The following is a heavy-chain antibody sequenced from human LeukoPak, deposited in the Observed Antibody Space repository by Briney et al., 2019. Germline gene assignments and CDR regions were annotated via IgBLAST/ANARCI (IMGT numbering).Heavy chain of an antibody. D-gene: IGHD6-19*01. CDR3: AREGQWLAIYYFDY. CDR1: GGSISSSRYY. Sequence: PSEALSLTCTVSGGSISSSRYYWGWLRQPPGKGLESIGSIYYSGSTYYNPSLKSRVTISVDTSKNQFSLKLSSVTAADTAVYYCAREGQWLAIYYFDYWGQGTLVTVSS. V-gene: IGHV4-39*07. CDR2: IYYSGST. J-gene: IGHJ4*02.